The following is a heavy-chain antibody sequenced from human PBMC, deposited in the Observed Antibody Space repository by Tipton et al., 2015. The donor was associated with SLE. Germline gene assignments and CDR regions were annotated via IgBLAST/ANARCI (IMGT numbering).Heavy chain of an antibody. CDR1: GYSFTNYW. Sequence: QSGPEVKKPGESLKISCKGSGYSFTNYWIDWVRQMPGKGLEWMGIIYPGDSGSRYSPSFQGQVTISADKSISTAYLQWSSLKASDTAMYYCASPSAVYSSGSDAFDIWGQGTMVTVSS. CDR2: IYPGDSGS. D-gene: IGHD6-19*01. CDR3: ASPSAVYSSGSDAFDI. J-gene: IGHJ3*02. V-gene: IGHV5-51*03.